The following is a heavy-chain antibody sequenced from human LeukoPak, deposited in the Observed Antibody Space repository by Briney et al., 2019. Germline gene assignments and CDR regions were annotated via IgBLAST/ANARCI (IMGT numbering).Heavy chain of an antibody. CDR3: ARGKPPDWGLPIWFDP. V-gene: IGHV4-39*07. Sequence: PSETLSLTCTVSGGSISSSSYYWGWIRQPPGKGLEWIGSIYYSGSTYYNPSLKSRVTISADTSKNQFSLKVSSVTAADTAVYYCARGKPPDWGLPIWFDPWGQGTLVTVSS. CDR2: IYYSGST. J-gene: IGHJ5*02. D-gene: IGHD7-27*01. CDR1: GGSISSSSYY.